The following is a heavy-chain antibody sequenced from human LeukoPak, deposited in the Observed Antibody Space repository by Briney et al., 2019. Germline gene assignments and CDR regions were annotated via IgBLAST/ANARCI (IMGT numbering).Heavy chain of an antibody. CDR1: GYTFTSYY. J-gene: IGHJ6*02. V-gene: IGHV1-46*01. Sequence: ASVKVSCKASGYTFTSYYMHWVRQAPGQGLEWMGIINPSGGSTSYAQKFQGRVTMTRDTSTSTVYMELSSLRSEDTAVYYCARGEVLRYFDWLSNYYYYGMDVWGQGTTVTVSS. CDR2: INPSGGST. D-gene: IGHD3-9*01. CDR3: ARGEVLRYFDWLSNYYYYGMDV.